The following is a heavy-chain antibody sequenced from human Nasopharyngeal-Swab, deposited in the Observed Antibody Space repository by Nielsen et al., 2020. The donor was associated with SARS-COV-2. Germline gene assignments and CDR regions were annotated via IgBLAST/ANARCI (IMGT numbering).Heavy chain of an antibody. CDR1: GFTFSSYA. V-gene: IGHV3-30-3*01. CDR2: ISYDGSNK. CDR3: ARVERGYSGYDG. D-gene: IGHD5-12*01. Sequence: GESLKISCAASGFTFSSYAMHWVRQAPGKGLEWVAVISYDGSNKYYADSVKGRFTISRDNSKNTLYLQMNSLRAEDTAVYYCARVERGYSGYDGRGQGTLVTVSS. J-gene: IGHJ4*02.